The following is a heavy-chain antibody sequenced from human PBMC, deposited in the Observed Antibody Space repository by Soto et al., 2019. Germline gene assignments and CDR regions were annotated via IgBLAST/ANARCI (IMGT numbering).Heavy chain of an antibody. Sequence: SETLSLTCAVYGGSFSGYYWSWIRQPPGKGLEWIGEINHSGSTNYNPSLKSRVTISVDTSKNQFSLKLSSVTAADTAVYYCARGVPRFLDWNYDYFDYWGQGTLVTVSS. CDR1: GGSFSGYY. V-gene: IGHV4-34*01. CDR2: INHSGST. D-gene: IGHD1-7*01. CDR3: ARGVPRFLDWNYDYFDY. J-gene: IGHJ4*02.